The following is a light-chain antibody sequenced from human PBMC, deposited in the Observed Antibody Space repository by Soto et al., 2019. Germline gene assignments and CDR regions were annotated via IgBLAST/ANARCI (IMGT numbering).Light chain of an antibody. CDR1: QSVSSY. V-gene: IGKV3-11*01. CDR2: DAY. Sequence: EIVLTQSPATLSLSPGERATLSCRARQSVSSYLAWYQQKPGQAPRLLIYDAYNRATGIPARFSGSGSGTDVTLTISSLDPEDFAGYYCQQRSNWPPLTFGGGTKVEIK. CDR3: QQRSNWPPLT. J-gene: IGKJ4*01.